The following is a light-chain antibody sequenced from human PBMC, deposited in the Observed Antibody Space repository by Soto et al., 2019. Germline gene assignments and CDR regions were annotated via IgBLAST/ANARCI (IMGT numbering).Light chain of an antibody. CDR3: QQYNNWPQT. Sequence: EIVMTQSPATLSVSPGERATLSCRASQSVSSNLAWYQQKPGQAPRLLIYGAPPRATGIPARFSGSGSGTEFTLTITSLQSEDFAVYYCQQYNNWPQTFGQGTKLEIK. CDR1: QSVSSN. J-gene: IGKJ2*01. V-gene: IGKV3-15*01. CDR2: GAP.